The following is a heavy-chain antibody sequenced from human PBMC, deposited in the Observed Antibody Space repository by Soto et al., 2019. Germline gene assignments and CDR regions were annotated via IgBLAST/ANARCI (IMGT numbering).Heavy chain of an antibody. D-gene: IGHD1-7*01. CDR3: AREVSGGTSVPYFDY. V-gene: IGHV3-48*01. Sequence: GGSLRLSCAASGFSFSIYSMNWVRQAPGKGLEWVSYISSSSGTIYYADSVKGRFTISRDNAKNSLYLQMNSLRVEDTAVYYCAREVSGGTSVPYFDYWGQGTLVTVSS. J-gene: IGHJ4*02. CDR1: GFSFSIYS. CDR2: ISSSSGTI.